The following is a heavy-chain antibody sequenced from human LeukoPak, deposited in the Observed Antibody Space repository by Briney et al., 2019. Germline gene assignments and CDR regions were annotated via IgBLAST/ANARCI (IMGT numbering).Heavy chain of an antibody. V-gene: IGHV1-69-2*01. CDR2: VDPEDGET. D-gene: IGHD3-16*02. CDR1: GYTFTDYY. J-gene: IGHJ4*02. Sequence: ASVTVSCKASGYTFTDYYIHWVQQAPGKGPEWMGRVDPEDGETIYADKLQGRVTISADTSTDTAYMELSSLRSEDTAVYYCATGYDYVWGSYRCDWGQGTLVTVSS. CDR3: ATGYDYVWGSYRCD.